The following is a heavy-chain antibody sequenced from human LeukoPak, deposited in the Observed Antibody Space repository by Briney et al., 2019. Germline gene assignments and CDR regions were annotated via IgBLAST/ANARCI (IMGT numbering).Heavy chain of an antibody. CDR2: LNPRSGAT. D-gene: IGHD5-12*01. CDR3: ARDHRRGSTGYDMPAD. V-gene: IGHV1-2*02. Sequence: ASVKVSCKASGYTFVDYYLYWVRQAPGPGLEWMGWLNPRSGATNYAQKFQARVTMTRDTSINTAYMELSRLRSDDTAVYYCARDHRRGSTGYDMPADWGQGTLVTVSS. CDR1: GYTFVDYY. J-gene: IGHJ4*02.